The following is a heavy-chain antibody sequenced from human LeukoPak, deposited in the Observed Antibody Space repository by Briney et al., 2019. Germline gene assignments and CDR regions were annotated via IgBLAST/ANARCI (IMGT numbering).Heavy chain of an antibody. D-gene: IGHD3-22*01. Sequence: QSGGSLRLSCAASGFTFSSYAMHWVRQAPGKGLEWVAVISYDGSNKYYADSVKGRFTISRDNSKNTLYLQMNSLRAEDTAVYYCARDPAYYDSSGSLDYWGQGTLVTVSS. V-gene: IGHV3-30-3*01. CDR2: ISYDGSNK. CDR1: GFTFSSYA. CDR3: ARDPAYYDSSGSLDY. J-gene: IGHJ4*02.